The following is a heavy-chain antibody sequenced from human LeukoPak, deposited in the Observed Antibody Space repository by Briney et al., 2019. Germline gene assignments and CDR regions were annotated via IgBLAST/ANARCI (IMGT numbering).Heavy chain of an antibody. CDR1: GGSISSTSYF. CDR3: ARVVRPAVTIFGVATRPVYYYMDV. Sequence: SQTLSLTCTVSGGSISSTSYFWGWIRQPPGKGLEWIGNIFYSMATYYNPSLKSRVTISVDTSKHQFSLKLSSVTAADTAVYYCARVVRPAVTIFGVATRPVYYYMDVWGKGTTVTVS. J-gene: IGHJ6*03. CDR2: IFYSMAT. V-gene: IGHV4-39*01. D-gene: IGHD3-3*01.